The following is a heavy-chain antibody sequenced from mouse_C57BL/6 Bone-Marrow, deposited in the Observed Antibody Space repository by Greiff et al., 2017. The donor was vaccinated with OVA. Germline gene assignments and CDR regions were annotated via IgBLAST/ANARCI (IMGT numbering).Heavy chain of an antibody. CDR2: ISGGGGNT. V-gene: IGHV5-9*01. CDR3: ARTTVVEGYFDV. CDR1: GFTFSSYT. Sequence: EVMLVESGGGLVKPGGSLKLSCAASGFTFSSYTMSWVRQTPEKRLEWVATISGGGGNTYYPDSVKGRFTISRDNAKNTLYLQMSSLRSEDTALYYCARTTVVEGYFDVWGTGTTVTVSS. J-gene: IGHJ1*03. D-gene: IGHD1-1*01.